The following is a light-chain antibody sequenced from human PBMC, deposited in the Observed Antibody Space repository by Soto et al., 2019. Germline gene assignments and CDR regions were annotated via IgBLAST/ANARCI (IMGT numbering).Light chain of an antibody. J-gene: IGKJ5*01. CDR1: QKINNY. Sequence: DIRMTQSPSSLSASVGDRVTVTCRTSQKINNYLNWYQQKPGKAPKLLIYGAFSVQSGVPLRFSGSGSGTEFTLTISSLQPEDFAIYYCEQTYSTPVTFGQGTRLEIK. V-gene: IGKV1-39*01. CDR3: EQTYSTPVT. CDR2: GAF.